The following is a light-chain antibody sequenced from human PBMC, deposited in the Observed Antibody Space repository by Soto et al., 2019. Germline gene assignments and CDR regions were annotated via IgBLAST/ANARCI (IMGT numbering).Light chain of an antibody. V-gene: IGKV3-20*01. Sequence: EIVLTQSPGTLSLSPGERATLSCRASQRVSSSYLAWYQQKPGQAPRLLIYDASSRATGIPDRFSGSGSGTDFTLTISRLEPEDFAVYYCQQYGSSPFTFGPGTKVDIK. CDR1: QRVSSSY. CDR2: DAS. CDR3: QQYGSSPFT. J-gene: IGKJ3*01.